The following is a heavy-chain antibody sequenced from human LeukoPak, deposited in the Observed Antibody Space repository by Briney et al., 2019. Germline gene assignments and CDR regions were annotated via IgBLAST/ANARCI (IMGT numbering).Heavy chain of an antibody. J-gene: IGHJ6*03. CDR1: GGSFSGYY. CDR2: IYTSGST. D-gene: IGHD3-10*01. CDR3: ARETYYYGSGKYYYYMDV. Sequence: SETLSLTCAVYGGSFSGYYWSWIRQPAGKGLEWIGRIYTSGSTNYNPSLKSRVTISVDTSKNQFSLKLSSVTAADTAVYYCARETYYYGSGKYYYYMDVWGKGTTVTISS. V-gene: IGHV4-4*07.